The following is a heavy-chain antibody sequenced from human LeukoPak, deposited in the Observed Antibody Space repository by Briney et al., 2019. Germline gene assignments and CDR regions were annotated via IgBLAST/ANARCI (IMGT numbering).Heavy chain of an antibody. CDR3: ARRQPVVAATDPDWYFDL. V-gene: IGHV3-13*04. D-gene: IGHD6-13*01. Sequence: PGGSLRLSCVASGFTFSNYDLHWVRQATGKGLEWVSAIGTAGDTYYPGSVKGRFTVSRENAKNSLYLQMNTLRAGDTAVYYCARRQPVVAATDPDWYFDLWGRGTLVTVPS. CDR2: IGTAGDT. CDR1: GFTFSNYD. J-gene: IGHJ2*01.